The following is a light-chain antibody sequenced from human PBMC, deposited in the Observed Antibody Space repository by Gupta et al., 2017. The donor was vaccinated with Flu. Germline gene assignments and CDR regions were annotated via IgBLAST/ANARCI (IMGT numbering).Light chain of an antibody. CDR3: MQPLHAPFT. J-gene: IGKJ3*01. V-gene: IGKV2-28*01. CDR1: QSLLHSNGYNY. CDR2: LGS. Sequence: VTPGQPASISCRSSQSLLHSNGYNYLDGYLQKPGQSPPLLIYLGSFRASGVPDRFSGSGSGTDFTLKISRVEAEDIGDYYCMQPLHAPFTFGPGTKVDIK.